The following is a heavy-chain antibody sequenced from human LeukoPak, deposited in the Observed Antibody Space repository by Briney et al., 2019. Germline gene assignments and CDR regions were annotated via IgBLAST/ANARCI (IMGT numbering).Heavy chain of an antibody. D-gene: IGHD2/OR15-2a*01. J-gene: IGHJ4*02. CDR1: GGSISSYY. Sequence: SETLSLTCTVSGGSISSYYWSWIRQPPGKGLEWIVYIYYSGSTSYNPSRKSRATISVDTSKNQFSLRLNSVTAADTPAYYCARHLTASNFPFDYWGQGTLVTVSS. CDR3: ARHLTASNFPFDY. V-gene: IGHV4-59*08. CDR2: IYYSGST.